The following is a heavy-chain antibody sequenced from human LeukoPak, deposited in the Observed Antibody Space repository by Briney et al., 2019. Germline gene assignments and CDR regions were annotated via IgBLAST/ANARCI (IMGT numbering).Heavy chain of an antibody. V-gene: IGHV3-33*05. D-gene: IGHD3-10*01. CDR1: GFTFSNYG. CDR2: ISYDGSNK. CDR3: ARDRGPRTGFMVREADDY. J-gene: IGHJ4*02. Sequence: GGSLRLSCAASGFTFSNYGMHWVRQAPGKGLAWVALISYDGSNKYYADSVKGRFTISRDNSKNTLYLQMSSLRAEDAAEYYCARDRGPRTGFMVREADDYWGQGTLVTVSS.